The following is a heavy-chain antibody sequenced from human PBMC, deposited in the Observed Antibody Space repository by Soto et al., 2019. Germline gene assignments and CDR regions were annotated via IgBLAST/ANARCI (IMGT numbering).Heavy chain of an antibody. CDR2: IFHDGTA. Sequence: SETLSLTCAVSGVSISSGNWWTWVRQSPQRGLEYIGEIFHDGTANYYPSFERRVAISVDTSKNQFSLKLTSVTAADTAIYFCARLVYDTSINYMYFDCWGQGTLVTV. J-gene: IGHJ4*02. V-gene: IGHV4-4*02. D-gene: IGHD3-22*01. CDR1: GVSISSGNW. CDR3: ARLVYDTSINYMYFDC.